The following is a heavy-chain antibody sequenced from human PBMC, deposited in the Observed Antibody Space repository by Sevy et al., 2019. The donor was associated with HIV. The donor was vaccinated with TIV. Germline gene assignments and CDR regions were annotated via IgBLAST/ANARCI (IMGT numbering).Heavy chain of an antibody. CDR1: GFTFSSYA. J-gene: IGHJ4*02. D-gene: IGHD3-22*01. V-gene: IGHV3-23*01. CDR3: AKAPSPYYYDSSGYYPLHYFDY. CDR2: ISGSGGST. Sequence: GGSLRLSCAASGFTFSSYAMSWVRHAPGKGLEWVSAISGSGGSTYYADSVKGRFTISRDNSKNTLYLQMNSLRAEDTAVYYCAKAPSPYYYDSSGYYPLHYFDYWGQGTLVTVSS.